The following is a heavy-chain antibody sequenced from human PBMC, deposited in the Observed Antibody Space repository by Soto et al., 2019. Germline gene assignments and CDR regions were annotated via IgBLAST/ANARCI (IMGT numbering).Heavy chain of an antibody. Sequence: PGGSLRHPCAAAGFTFSSYAVSWVRQAPGKGLEWVSAISGSGGSTYYADSVKGRFTISRDNSKNTLYLQMNSLRAEDTAVYYCARRSSGWYFDYWGQGTLVTVSS. CDR2: ISGSGGST. CDR3: ARRSSGWYFDY. J-gene: IGHJ4*02. D-gene: IGHD6-19*01. V-gene: IGHV3-23*01. CDR1: GFTFSSYA.